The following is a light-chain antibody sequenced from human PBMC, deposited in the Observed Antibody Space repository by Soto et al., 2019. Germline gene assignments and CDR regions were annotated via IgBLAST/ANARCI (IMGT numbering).Light chain of an antibody. CDR2: EAN. Sequence: QSVLTQPASVSGSPGQSITISCGGTSSDVGAYIYVSWYQQYPGKAPKLIIYEANNRPSGVSGRFSGSKSDTTAYLTISGLQAEDEADYYCSSYSESDTKVFGTGTKVTV. CDR1: SSDVGAYIY. J-gene: IGLJ1*01. CDR3: SSYSESDTKV. V-gene: IGLV2-14*03.